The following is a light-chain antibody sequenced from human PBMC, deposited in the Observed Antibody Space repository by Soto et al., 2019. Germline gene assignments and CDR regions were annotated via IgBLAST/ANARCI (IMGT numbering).Light chain of an antibody. V-gene: IGKV3-15*01. J-gene: IGKJ3*01. Sequence: EIVMTQSPASLSVSPGERATLSCRASQSVSSNLAWYQQRPGQAPRLLIYDASTRTTGIPARFSGSGSGTEFTLTISSLQSEDFAVYYCQQYDRWPPGTFGPGTKVDIK. CDR1: QSVSSN. CDR3: QQYDRWPPGT. CDR2: DAS.